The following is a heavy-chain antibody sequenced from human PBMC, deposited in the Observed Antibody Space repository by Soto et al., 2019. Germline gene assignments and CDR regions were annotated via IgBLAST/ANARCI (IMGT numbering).Heavy chain of an antibody. CDR1: GGSISNYY. V-gene: IGHV4-59*01. D-gene: IGHD2-15*01. CDR2: IYYSGST. Sequence: SETLSLTCTVSGGSISNYYWSWIRQPPGKGLEWIGYIYYSGSTNYNPSLKSRVTISVDTSKNQFSLKLSSVTAADTAVYYCARDQGGPFDYWGQGTLVTVSS. J-gene: IGHJ4*02. CDR3: ARDQGGPFDY.